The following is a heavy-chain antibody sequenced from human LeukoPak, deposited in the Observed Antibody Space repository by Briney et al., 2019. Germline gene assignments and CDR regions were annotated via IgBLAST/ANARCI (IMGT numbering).Heavy chain of an antibody. CDR2: IYYSGST. CDR3: AGLIRPGWFDP. V-gene: IGHV4-38-2*02. CDR1: DYSITSAYY. D-gene: IGHD1-14*01. Sequence: SETLSLTCTVSDYSITSAYYWGWIRQPPGKGLEWIANIYYSGSTYYNPSLKSRVTISVDTSKNQFSLKLSSVTAADTAVYYCAGLIRPGWFDPWGQGTLVTVSS. J-gene: IGHJ5*02.